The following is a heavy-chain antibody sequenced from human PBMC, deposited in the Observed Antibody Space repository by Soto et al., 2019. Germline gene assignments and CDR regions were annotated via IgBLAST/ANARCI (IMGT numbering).Heavy chain of an antibody. Sequence: PSETLSLTCTVSGGSIYTGGFYWSWIRQLPGKGLEWLGYIYYTGSTQYTPSLKSRLTIPTDTSDDQFSLRLTSVTAADTAVYYCATSLVTSRTRVDYWGQGTLVTVSS. V-gene: IGHV4-31*03. CDR2: IYYTGST. CDR3: ATSLVTSRTRVDY. D-gene: IGHD1-26*01. J-gene: IGHJ4*02. CDR1: GGSIYTGGFY.